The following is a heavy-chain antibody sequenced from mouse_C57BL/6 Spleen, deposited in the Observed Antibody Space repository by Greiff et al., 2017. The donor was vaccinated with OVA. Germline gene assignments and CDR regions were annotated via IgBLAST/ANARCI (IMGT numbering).Heavy chain of an antibody. Sequence: EVMLVESEGGLVQPGSSMKLSCTASGFTFSDYYMAWVRQVPEKGLEWVANINYDGSSTYYLDSLKSRFIISRDNAKNILYLQMSRLKSEDTATYYCARDYGSSYDYWGQGTTLTVSS. J-gene: IGHJ2*01. CDR1: GFTFSDYY. V-gene: IGHV5-16*01. CDR3: ARDYGSSYDY. CDR2: INYDGSST. D-gene: IGHD1-1*01.